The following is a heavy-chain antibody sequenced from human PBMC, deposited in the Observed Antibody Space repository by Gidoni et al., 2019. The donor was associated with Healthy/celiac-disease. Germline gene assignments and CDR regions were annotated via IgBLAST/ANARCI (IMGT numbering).Heavy chain of an antibody. CDR3: ASYYGDYYWYFDL. Sequence: QVQLVQSGGGWYKPVGFLRLSSAASGFPFSDYYMSCIRQDPGKGLEWVAYISSSGSTIYYEDAVKGRFTISRDNAKKALYLQMNSLRAEDTAVYYCASYYGDYYWYFDLWGRGTLVTVSS. D-gene: IGHD4-17*01. V-gene: IGHV3-11*01. CDR2: ISSSGSTI. J-gene: IGHJ2*01. CDR1: GFPFSDYY.